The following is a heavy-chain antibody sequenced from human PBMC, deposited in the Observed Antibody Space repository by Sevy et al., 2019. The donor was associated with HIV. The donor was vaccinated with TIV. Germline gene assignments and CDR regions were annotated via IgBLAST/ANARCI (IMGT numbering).Heavy chain of an antibody. D-gene: IGHD1-26*01. CDR3: VRALLKADSL. CDR2: INEDGSTK. J-gene: IGHJ4*02. V-gene: IGHV3-7*01. CDR1: GFNIRTHW. Sequence: GGSLRLSCAPSGFNIRTHWMLWVRQAPGKGLEWVANINEDGSTKYYLDSVKGRFTISRDNAENSVFLQMNSLRVEDTAVYYCVRALLKADSLWGQGTLVTVSS.